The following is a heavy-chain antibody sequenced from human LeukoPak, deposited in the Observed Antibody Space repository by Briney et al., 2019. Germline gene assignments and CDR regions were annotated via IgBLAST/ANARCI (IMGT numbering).Heavy chain of an antibody. V-gene: IGHV3-23*01. CDR1: GFTFSSSA. J-gene: IGHJ4*02. D-gene: IGHD3-16*02. Sequence: GGSLRLSCAASGFTFSSSAMSWVRQAPGKGLEWVSGMSGSGARTYYADSVQGRFTISRDNSKNTLYLQMNSLRAEDTAVYYCAKRGGTYRYFDYWGQGTLVTVSS. CDR3: AKRGGTYRYFDY. CDR2: MSGSGART.